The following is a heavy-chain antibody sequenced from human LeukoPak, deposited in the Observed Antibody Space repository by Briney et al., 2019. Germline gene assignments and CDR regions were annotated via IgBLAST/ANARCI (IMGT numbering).Heavy chain of an antibody. CDR1: GFTFSSYS. V-gene: IGHV3-21*01. Sequence: GGSLRLSCAASGFTFSSYSMNWVRQAPGKGLEWVSSISSSSSYIYYADSVKGRFTTSRDNAKNSLYLQMNSLRAEDTAVYYCARLLLNYYDSSGYPESAFDYWGQGTLVTVSS. CDR2: ISSSSSYI. CDR3: ARLLLNYYDSSGYPESAFDY. D-gene: IGHD3-22*01. J-gene: IGHJ4*02.